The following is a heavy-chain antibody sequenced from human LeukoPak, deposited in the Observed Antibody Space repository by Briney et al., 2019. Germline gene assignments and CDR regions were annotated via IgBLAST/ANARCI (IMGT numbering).Heavy chain of an antibody. CDR1: GFTFSSYA. Sequence: PGGSLRLSCAASGFTFSSYAMSWVRQDPARGLEWVSSLRGDGETFYADSVKGRFTLSRDESRNTVYLHLNNLRVEDTAVYYCAKASWASNADAVLWGQGTVVTVS. CDR2: LRGDGET. V-gene: IGHV3-23*01. D-gene: IGHD1-1*01. J-gene: IGHJ4*02. CDR3: AKASWASNADAVL.